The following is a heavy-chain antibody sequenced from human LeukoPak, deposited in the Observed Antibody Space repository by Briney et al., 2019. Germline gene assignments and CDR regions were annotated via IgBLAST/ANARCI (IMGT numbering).Heavy chain of an antibody. J-gene: IGHJ4*02. CDR2: ISYDGSNK. CDR1: GFTFSSYG. Sequence: GGSLRLSCAASGFTFSSYGMHWVRQAPGKGLEWVAVISYDGSNKYYADSVKGRFTISRDNSKNTLYLQMNSLRAEDTAVYYCARDRIAAAGIWYFDYWGQGTLVTVSS. CDR3: ARDRIAAAGIWYFDY. V-gene: IGHV3-30*03. D-gene: IGHD6-13*01.